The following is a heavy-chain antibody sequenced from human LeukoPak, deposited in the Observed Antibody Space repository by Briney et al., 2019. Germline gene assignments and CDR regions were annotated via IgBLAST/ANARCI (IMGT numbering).Heavy chain of an antibody. D-gene: IGHD4-17*01. CDR3: AGVTIYYYYYYGMDV. Sequence: GGSLRLSCAASGFTFDDYGMSWVRQAPGKGLEWVSGINWNGGSTGYADSVKGRFTISRDNSKNTLYLQMNSLRAEDTAVYYCAGVTIYYYYYYGMDVWGQGTTVTVSS. J-gene: IGHJ6*02. CDR2: INWNGGST. CDR1: GFTFDDYG. V-gene: IGHV3-20*04.